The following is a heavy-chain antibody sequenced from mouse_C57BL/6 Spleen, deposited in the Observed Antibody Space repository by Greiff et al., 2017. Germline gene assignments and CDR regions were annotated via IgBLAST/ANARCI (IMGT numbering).Heavy chain of an antibody. CDR3: ARRDDSNYFLTDY. Sequence: QVQLQQPGAELVKPGASVKLSCKASGYTFTSYWMHWVKQRPGQGLEWIGMIHPNSGSTNYNEKFKSKATLTVAKSSSTAYMQLSSLTSEDSAVYYCARRDDSNYFLTDYWGQGTTLTVSS. D-gene: IGHD2-5*01. CDR2: IHPNSGST. CDR1: GYTFTSYW. J-gene: IGHJ2*01. V-gene: IGHV1-64*01.